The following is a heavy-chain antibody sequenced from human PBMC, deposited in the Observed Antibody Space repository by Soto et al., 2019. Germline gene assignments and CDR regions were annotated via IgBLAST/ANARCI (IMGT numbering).Heavy chain of an antibody. CDR3: GRGRSGQIVVFY. J-gene: IGHJ4*02. CDR1: GYTFTGHY. V-gene: IGHV1-2*02. Sequence: ASVTVSCKASGYTFTGHYIHWVRQAPEQGPEWMGEIGPESGATRYAQRFQGRVTMTRDMSITTVYMELNNLSPDDTAVYYCGRGRSGQIVVFYWGQGTPVTVSS. CDR2: IGPESGAT. D-gene: IGHD1-26*01.